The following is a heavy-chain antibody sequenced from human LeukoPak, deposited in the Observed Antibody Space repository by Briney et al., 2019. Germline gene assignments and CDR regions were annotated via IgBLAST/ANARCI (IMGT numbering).Heavy chain of an antibody. Sequence: SETLSLTCGVYGGSFSGYYWTWIRQPPGKGLEWIGEINHSGSTNYNPSLKSRVTISIDTSKNQFSLKLNSVTAADTAVYYCARCKDFWSGYYDGYYYYMDVWAKGTTVTVSS. J-gene: IGHJ6*03. V-gene: IGHV4-34*01. D-gene: IGHD3-3*01. CDR3: ARCKDFWSGYYDGYYYYMDV. CDR2: INHSGST. CDR1: GGSFSGYY.